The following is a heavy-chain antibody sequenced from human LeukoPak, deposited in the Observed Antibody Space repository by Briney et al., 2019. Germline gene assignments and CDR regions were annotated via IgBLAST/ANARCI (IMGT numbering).Heavy chain of an antibody. CDR2: ISYSGNT. CDR1: GDSISSDGYS. J-gene: IGHJ3*01. CDR3: ARDFLRTASPDAFNF. Sequence: SQTLSLTCTVSGDSISSDGYSWTWIRQPPGKGLEWIGHISYSGNTYYNPSLKSRVTLSVDASKNQFSLNLTSVTAADTAIYYCARDFLRTASPDAFNFWGQGTMVTVSS. V-gene: IGHV4-31*03. D-gene: IGHD2-21*02.